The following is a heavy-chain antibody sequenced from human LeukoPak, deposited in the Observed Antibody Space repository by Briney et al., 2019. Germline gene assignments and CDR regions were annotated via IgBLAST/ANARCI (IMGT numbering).Heavy chain of an antibody. Sequence: PGGSLRLSCAASGFTFSSYSMNWVHQAPGKGLEWVSSISSSSSYIYYADSVKGRFTISRDNAKNSLYLQMNSLRAEDTAVYYCARDVPADYYDSSGTDAFDIWGQGTMVTVSS. CDR1: GFTFSSYS. V-gene: IGHV3-21*01. CDR3: ARDVPADYYDSSGTDAFDI. CDR2: ISSSSSYI. J-gene: IGHJ3*02. D-gene: IGHD3-22*01.